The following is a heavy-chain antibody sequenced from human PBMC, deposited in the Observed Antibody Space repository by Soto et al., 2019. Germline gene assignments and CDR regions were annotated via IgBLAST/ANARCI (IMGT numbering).Heavy chain of an antibody. V-gene: IGHV4-59*11. D-gene: IGHD3-22*01. Sequence: SETLSLTCTVSGGSISSHYWSWIRQPPGKGLEWIGYIYYSGSTNYNPSLKSRVTISVDTSKNQFSLKLSSVTAADTAVYYCARVDSSGYYYAFDIWGQGTMVTV. CDR2: IYYSGST. CDR3: ARVDSSGYYYAFDI. J-gene: IGHJ3*02. CDR1: GGSISSHY.